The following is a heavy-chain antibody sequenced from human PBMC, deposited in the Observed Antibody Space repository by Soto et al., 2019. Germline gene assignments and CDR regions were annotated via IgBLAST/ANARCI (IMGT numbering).Heavy chain of an antibody. J-gene: IGHJ3*02. CDR3: ASRSSSWYRDAFDI. Sequence: QVLLQESGPGLMKPSETLSLTCTVSGVSISHYCWTWIRQPPGKGLEWIGNFCNTGSINYNPSLKSRVTISVDTSKNQVSLKLISVTAADTAIYYCASRSSSWYRDAFDIWGQGTVVTVSS. CDR1: GVSISHYC. CDR2: FCNTGSI. V-gene: IGHV4-59*01. D-gene: IGHD6-13*01.